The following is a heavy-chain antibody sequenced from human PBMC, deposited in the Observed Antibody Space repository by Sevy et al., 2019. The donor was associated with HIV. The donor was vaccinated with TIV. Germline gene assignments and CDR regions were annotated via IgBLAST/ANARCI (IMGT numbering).Heavy chain of an antibody. CDR2: IYTSGST. Sequence: SETLSLTCTVSGGSISSYCWSWIRQPAGKGLEWIGRIYTSGSTNYNPSLKSRVTMSVDTSKNQFSLKLSSVTAADTAVYYCARHADLTYYDFWSGYYYYGMDVWGQGTTVTVSS. CDR1: GGSISSYC. D-gene: IGHD3-3*01. V-gene: IGHV4-4*07. J-gene: IGHJ6*02. CDR3: ARHADLTYYDFWSGYYYYGMDV.